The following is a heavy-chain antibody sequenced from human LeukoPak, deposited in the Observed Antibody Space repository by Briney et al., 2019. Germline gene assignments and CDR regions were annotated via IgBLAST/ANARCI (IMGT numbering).Heavy chain of an antibody. CDR2: IYTSGST. CDR1: GGSISSGSYY. D-gene: IGHD6-13*01. Sequence: SETLSLTCTVSGGSISSGSYYWSWIRQPAGKGLEWIGRIYTSGSTNYNPSLKSRVTMSVDTSENQFSLQLSSVTAADTAVYYCAREEAAGTGAYWGQGTLVTVSS. CDR3: AREEAAGTGAY. V-gene: IGHV4-61*02. J-gene: IGHJ4*02.